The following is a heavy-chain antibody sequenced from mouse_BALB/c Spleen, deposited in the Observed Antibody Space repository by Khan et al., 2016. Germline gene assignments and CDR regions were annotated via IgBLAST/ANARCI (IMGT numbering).Heavy chain of an antibody. CDR2: IDPANGNT. J-gene: IGHJ3*01. Sequence: VQLQQSGAEFVKPGASVKLSCTASGFNIKDTYIHWVKQSPEQGLEWIGGIDPANGNTKFDPKFQGKATITPDTSSNTAYLQLSSLTSEDTAVYYAVRPFYDGYYGLAYWGQGTRVTVSA. V-gene: IGHV14-3*02. CDR3: VRPFYDGYYGLAY. CDR1: GFNIKDTY. D-gene: IGHD2-3*01.